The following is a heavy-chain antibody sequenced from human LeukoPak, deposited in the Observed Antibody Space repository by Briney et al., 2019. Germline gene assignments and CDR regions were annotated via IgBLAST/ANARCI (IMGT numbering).Heavy chain of an antibody. CDR3: ARGGIAARRLDY. D-gene: IGHD6-6*01. CDR2: INHSGST. CDR1: GGSFSGYY. Sequence: SETLSVTCAVYGGSFSGYYWSWIRQPPGKGLEWIGEINHSGSTNYNPSLKSRVTISVDTSKNQFSLKLSSVTAADTAVYYCARGGIAARRLDYWGQGTLVTVSS. J-gene: IGHJ4*02. V-gene: IGHV4-34*01.